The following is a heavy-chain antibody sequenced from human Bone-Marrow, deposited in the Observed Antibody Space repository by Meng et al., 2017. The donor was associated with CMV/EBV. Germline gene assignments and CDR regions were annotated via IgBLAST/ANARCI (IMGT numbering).Heavy chain of an antibody. V-gene: IGHV3-7*01. CDR2: IKQDGSEK. CDR3: ARLLAANYKGPIGY. D-gene: IGHD2-15*01. Sequence: GESLKISCAASGFTFSSYWMSWVRQAPGKGLEWVANIKQDGSEKYYVDSVKGRFTISRDNAKNSLYLQMNSLRAEDTAVYYRARLLAANYKGPIGYWGQGTLVTVSS. J-gene: IGHJ4*02. CDR1: GFTFSSYW.